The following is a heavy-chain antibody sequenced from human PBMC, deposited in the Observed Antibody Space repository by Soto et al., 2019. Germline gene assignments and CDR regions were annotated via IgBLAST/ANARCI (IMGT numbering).Heavy chain of an antibody. V-gene: IGHV5-51*01. Sequence: GESLKISCKGYGYSLASYWLGWVRQVPGKGLEWMGIMNPADSDTIYSPSFQGQVITSVDESNNTAYLQWSSLRASDTAMYYCGRHPGSPRDFYYYGLDVWGQGTTVTVSS. CDR3: GRHPGSPRDFYYYGLDV. CDR1: GYSLASYW. J-gene: IGHJ6*02. CDR2: MNPADSDT. D-gene: IGHD1-26*01.